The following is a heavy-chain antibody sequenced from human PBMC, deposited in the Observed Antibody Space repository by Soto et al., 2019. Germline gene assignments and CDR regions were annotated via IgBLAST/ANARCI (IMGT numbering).Heavy chain of an antibody. V-gene: IGHV3-53*01. CDR3: ARSTGPTDLRPFDS. CDR1: GFTVSSNY. CDR2: MYRSGST. J-gene: IGHJ4*02. Sequence: GESLRLSCAASGFTVSSNYMSWVRQAPGKGLEWVSVMYRSGSTYYADCVKGRFTISRDKSKNTLYLQMNSLRAEDTAVYYCARSTGPTDLRPFDSWGQGTLVTVSS.